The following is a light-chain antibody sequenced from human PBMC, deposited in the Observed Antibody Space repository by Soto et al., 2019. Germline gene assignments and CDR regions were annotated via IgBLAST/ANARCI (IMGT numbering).Light chain of an antibody. Sequence: QSVLTQPPSVSAAPGQKVIISCSGSSSNIENNYVSWYQQLPGTAPKLLIYGSNKRPSGIPDRFSGSKSGTSATLGITGLQTGDEADYYCGTWDSSLSAGVFGGGTKLTVL. CDR3: GTWDSSLSAGV. V-gene: IGLV1-51*01. CDR1: SSNIENNY. J-gene: IGLJ2*01. CDR2: GSN.